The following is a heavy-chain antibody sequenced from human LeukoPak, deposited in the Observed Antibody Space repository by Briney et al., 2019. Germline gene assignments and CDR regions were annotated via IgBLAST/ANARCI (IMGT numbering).Heavy chain of an antibody. D-gene: IGHD3-16*01. V-gene: IGHV3-21*01. CDR2: ISSGSSFK. Sequence: GGSLRLSCAASGFTFSNAWMSWVRQAPGKGLEWVSSISSGSSFKKYADSLKGRFTISRDNAKNSVYLQINSLRAEDTAVYYCARSEGVHYVFDYWGQGTLVTVSS. CDR1: GFTFSNAW. J-gene: IGHJ4*02. CDR3: ARSEGVHYVFDY.